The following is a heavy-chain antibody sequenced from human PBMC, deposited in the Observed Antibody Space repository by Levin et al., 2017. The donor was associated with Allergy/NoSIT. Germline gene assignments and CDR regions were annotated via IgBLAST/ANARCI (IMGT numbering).Heavy chain of an antibody. V-gene: IGHV3-33*01. J-gene: IGHJ2*01. CDR1: GFTFSSYG. CDR3: ARAKRNGCWYFDL. CDR2: IWYDGSNK. Sequence: GESLKISCAASGFTFSSYGMHWVRQAPGKGLEWVAVIWYDGSNKYYADSVKGRFTISRDNSKNTLYLQMNSLRAEDTAVYYCARAKRNGCWYFDLWGRGTLVTVSS. D-gene: IGHD1-1*01.